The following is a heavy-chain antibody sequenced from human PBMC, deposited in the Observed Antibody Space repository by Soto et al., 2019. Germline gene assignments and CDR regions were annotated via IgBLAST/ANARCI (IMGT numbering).Heavy chain of an antibody. Sequence: SETLSLTCSVFGGSMSPYYWSWIRQSPGKGLEWIANIYYRGSTNYNPSLESRVTISIDTSKNQFSLKLNSLTAADTAVYYCARESSSSCHDYWGQGTLVTVSS. J-gene: IGHJ4*02. CDR2: IYYRGST. V-gene: IGHV4-59*12. D-gene: IGHD6-13*01. CDR1: GGSMSPYY. CDR3: ARESSSSCHDY.